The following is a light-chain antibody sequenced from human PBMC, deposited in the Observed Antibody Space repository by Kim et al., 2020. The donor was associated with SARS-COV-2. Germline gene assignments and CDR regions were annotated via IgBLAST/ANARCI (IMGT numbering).Light chain of an antibody. J-gene: IGKJ2*01. CDR1: QEIHNF. CDR2: AAS. CDR3: QQANSFPRT. V-gene: IGKV1-12*01. Sequence: SGSVRDSVPITCRASQEIHNFLAWYQQKPGKAPKLLISAASNLESGVPSRFSGSGSGADFTLTISSLQPEDFATYYCQQANSFPRTFGQGTKLEI.